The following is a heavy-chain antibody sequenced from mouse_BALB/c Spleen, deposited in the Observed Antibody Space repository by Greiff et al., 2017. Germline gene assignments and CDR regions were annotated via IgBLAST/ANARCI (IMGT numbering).Heavy chain of an antibody. J-gene: IGHJ4*01. CDR3: AREVRQLYYAMDY. Sequence: QVHVKQSGPGLVQPSQSLSITCTVSGFSLTSYGVHWVRQSPGKGLEWLGVIWSGGSTDYNAAFISRLSISKDNSKSQVFFKMNSLQANDTAIYYCAREVRQLYYAMDYWGQGTSVTVSS. V-gene: IGHV2-2*02. CDR1: GFSLTSYG. D-gene: IGHD2-14*01. CDR2: IWSGGST.